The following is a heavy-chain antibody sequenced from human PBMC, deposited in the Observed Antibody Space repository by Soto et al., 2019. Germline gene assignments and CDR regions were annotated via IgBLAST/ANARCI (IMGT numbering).Heavy chain of an antibody. Sequence: QVQLVESGGGVVQPGRSLRLSCAASGFTFSSYAMHWVRQAPGKGLEWVAVISYDGSNKYYADSVKGRFTISRDNSKNTLYLQMNSLSAKDTAVYYCARDRHHIELMLYGSFDYWGQGTLVTVS. CDR2: ISYDGSNK. CDR1: GFTFSSYA. D-gene: IGHD2-8*01. CDR3: ARDRHHIELMLYGSFDY. V-gene: IGHV3-30-3*01. J-gene: IGHJ4*02.